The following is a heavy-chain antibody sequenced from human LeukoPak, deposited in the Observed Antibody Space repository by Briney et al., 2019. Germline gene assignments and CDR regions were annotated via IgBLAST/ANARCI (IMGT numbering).Heavy chain of an antibody. CDR1: GGTLSSYA. D-gene: IGHD2-2*01. CDR2: IIPIFGTA. Sequence: ASVKVSCKASGGTLSSYAISWVRQAPGQGLEWMGGIIPIFGTANYAQKFQGRVTITADESTSTAYMELSSLRSEDTAVYCCARDPFDEKVVPAAQTYYYYYGMDVWGQGTTVTVSS. J-gene: IGHJ6*02. V-gene: IGHV1-69*01. CDR3: ARDPFDEKVVPAAQTYYYYYGMDV.